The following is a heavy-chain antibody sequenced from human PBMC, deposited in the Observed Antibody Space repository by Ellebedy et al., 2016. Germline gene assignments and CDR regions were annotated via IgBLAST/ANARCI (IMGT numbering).Heavy chain of an antibody. CDR2: IYPGDSDT. Sequence: GESLKISXRGSGYTFSIYWIGWVRQMPGQGLEWMGIIYPGDSDTRYSPSFQGQVTISADKSTSTAYLQWRSLKASDTAMYYCARRQLDPRSPWFGAFDVWGQGTMVTVSS. CDR1: GYTFSIYW. J-gene: IGHJ3*01. CDR3: ARRQLDPRSPWFGAFDV. D-gene: IGHD3-10*01. V-gene: IGHV5-51*01.